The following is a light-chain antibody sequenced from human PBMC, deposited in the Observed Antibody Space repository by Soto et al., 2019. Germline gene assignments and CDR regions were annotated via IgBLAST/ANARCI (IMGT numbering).Light chain of an antibody. CDR1: QSVSSNY. V-gene: IGKV3-20*01. Sequence: PGERATLSCRASQSVSSNYFAWYQQKPGQAPRLLIYGVSSRPTGIPDRFSGSGSGTDFTLTISRLETEDFAVYYCEQYGSSPRTFGQGTKVDIK. J-gene: IGKJ1*01. CDR3: EQYGSSPRT. CDR2: GVS.